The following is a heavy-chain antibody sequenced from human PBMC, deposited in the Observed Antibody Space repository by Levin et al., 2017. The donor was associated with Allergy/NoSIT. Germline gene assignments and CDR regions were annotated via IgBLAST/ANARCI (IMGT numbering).Heavy chain of an antibody. CDR1: GFTFSDYY. CDR3: ARSEAVVVPAAMGWGYYGMDV. CDR2: ISSSGSTI. D-gene: IGHD2-2*01. J-gene: IGHJ6*02. V-gene: IGHV3-11*01. Sequence: SCAASGFTFSDYYMSWIRQAPGKGLEWVSYISSSGSTIYYADSVKGRFTISRDNAKNSLYLQMNSLRAEDTAVYYCARSEAVVVPAAMGWGYYGMDVWGQGTTVTVSS.